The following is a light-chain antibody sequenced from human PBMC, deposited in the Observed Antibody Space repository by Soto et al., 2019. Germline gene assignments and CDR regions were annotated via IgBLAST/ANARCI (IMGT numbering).Light chain of an antibody. CDR2: SNN. J-gene: IGLJ1*01. CDR3: AAWDDSLNGYYV. Sequence: VLTQPPSASGTPGQRVTISCSGSSSNIGSNTVNWYQQLPGTAPKLLIYSNNQRPSGVPDRFSGSKSGTSASLAISGLQSGDEADYYCAAWDDSLNGYYVFGTGTKVTVL. V-gene: IGLV1-44*01. CDR1: SSNIGSNT.